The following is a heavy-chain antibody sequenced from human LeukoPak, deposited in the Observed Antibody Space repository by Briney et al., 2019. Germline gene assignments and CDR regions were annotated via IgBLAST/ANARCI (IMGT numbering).Heavy chain of an antibody. Sequence: GGSLRLSCAASGFIFSSYWMSWVRQAPGKGLEWVANIKQDGSEKYYVDSVKGRFTISRDNAKNSLYLQMNSLRAEDTAVYYCARATPWYVATGNWGQGTLVTVSS. CDR2: IKQDGSEK. CDR1: GFIFSSYW. CDR3: ARATPWYVATGN. D-gene: IGHD5-12*01. J-gene: IGHJ4*02. V-gene: IGHV3-7*03.